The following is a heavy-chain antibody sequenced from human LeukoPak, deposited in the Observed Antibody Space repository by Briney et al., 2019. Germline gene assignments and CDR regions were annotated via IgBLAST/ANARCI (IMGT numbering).Heavy chain of an antibody. J-gene: IGHJ3*02. D-gene: IGHD6-13*01. V-gene: IGHV4-59*01. CDR2: IYYSGST. Sequence: SETLSLTCTVSGGSISSYYWSWIRQPPGKGLEWIGYIYYSGSTNYNPSLKSRVTISVDTSKNQFSLKLSSVTAADTAVYYCARELQQLVRAFDIWGQGTMVTVSS. CDR3: ARELQQLVRAFDI. CDR1: GGSISSYY.